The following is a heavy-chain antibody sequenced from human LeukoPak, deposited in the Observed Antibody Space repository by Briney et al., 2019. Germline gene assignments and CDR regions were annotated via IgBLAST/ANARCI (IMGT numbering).Heavy chain of an antibody. J-gene: IGHJ4*02. V-gene: IGHV3-23*01. CDR3: AKVSVPAAMGRFGY. CDR1: TFNNYA. Sequence: GGSLRLSCEFTFNNYAVTWVRQAPGKGLEWVSTISGRGDTTYYADSVKGRFTISRDNSKNSVFLQMNSLRVDDAAVYYCAKVSVPAAMGRFGYWGQGTLVTVSS. CDR2: ISGRGDTT. D-gene: IGHD2-2*01.